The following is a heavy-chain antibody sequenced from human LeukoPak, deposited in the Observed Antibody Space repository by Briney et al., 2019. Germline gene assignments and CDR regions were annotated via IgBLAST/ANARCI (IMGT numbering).Heavy chain of an antibody. D-gene: IGHD6-13*01. CDR2: INHSGST. V-gene: IGHV4-34*01. CDR1: GGSISSYY. Sequence: KSSETLSLTCTVSGGSISSYYWSWIRQPPGKGLEWIGEINHSGSTNYNPSLKSRVTISVDTSKNQFSLKLSSVTAADTAVYYCASGSIAAALFDYWGQGTLVTVSS. CDR3: ASGSIAAALFDY. J-gene: IGHJ4*02.